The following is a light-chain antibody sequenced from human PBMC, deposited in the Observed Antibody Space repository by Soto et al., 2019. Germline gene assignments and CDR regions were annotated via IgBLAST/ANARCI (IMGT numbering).Light chain of an antibody. CDR2: DDS. V-gene: IGLV3-21*02. CDR1: KIGRKS. J-gene: IGLJ1*01. Sequence: SYELTQPPSVSVAPGQPARITCGGNKIGRKSVHWYQQKPGQAPVLVVHDDSDRPSGIPERFSGSNSGNTATLTISRVEAGDEADYYCQVWDSSSDQLYVFGTGTKVTVL. CDR3: QVWDSSSDQLYV.